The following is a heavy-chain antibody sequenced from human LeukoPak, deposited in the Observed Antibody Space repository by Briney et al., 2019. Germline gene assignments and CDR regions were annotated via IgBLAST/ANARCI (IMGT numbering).Heavy chain of an antibody. V-gene: IGHV4-30-2*05. J-gene: IGHJ4*02. CDR3: AREINSGYDTYYFDY. CDR2: IYHSGST. Sequence: SETLSLTCAVSGGSISSGGYSWSWIRQPPGKGLEWIGYIYHSGSTYYNPSLKSRVTISVDTSKNQFSLKLSSVTAADTAVYYCAREINSGYDTYYFDYWGQGTLVTVSS. CDR1: GGSISSGGYS. D-gene: IGHD5-12*01.